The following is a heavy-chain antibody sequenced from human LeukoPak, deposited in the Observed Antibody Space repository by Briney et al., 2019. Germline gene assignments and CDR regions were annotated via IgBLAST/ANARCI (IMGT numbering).Heavy chain of an antibody. V-gene: IGHV5-51*01. Sequence: GESLQISCMGSGYSFTNYSIGWVRLMPGKGLGWVGIIYPVDSDTRNSPSFQGQVTISADKSISTAYLQWSSLKASDTAIYCCARQPYGDYRIWQFDLWGRGTLSLSPQ. CDR2: IYPVDSDT. CDR3: ARQPYGDYRIWQFDL. D-gene: IGHD4-17*01. CDR1: GYSFTNYS. J-gene: IGHJ2*01.